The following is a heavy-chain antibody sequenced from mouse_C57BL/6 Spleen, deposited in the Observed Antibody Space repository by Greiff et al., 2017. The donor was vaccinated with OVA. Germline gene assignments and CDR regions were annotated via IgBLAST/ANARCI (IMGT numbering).Heavy chain of an antibody. CDR1: GFTFSDYG. CDR3: ARTTVVATDY. CDR2: ISSGSRTI. J-gene: IGHJ2*01. V-gene: IGHV5-17*01. D-gene: IGHD1-1*01. Sequence: EVQLVESGGGLVKPGGSLKLSCAASGFTFSDYGMHWVRQAPEKGLEWVAYISSGSRTIYYADTVKGRFTISRDNAKNTLFLQMTSLRSEDTAMYYCARTTVVATDYWGQGTTLTVSS.